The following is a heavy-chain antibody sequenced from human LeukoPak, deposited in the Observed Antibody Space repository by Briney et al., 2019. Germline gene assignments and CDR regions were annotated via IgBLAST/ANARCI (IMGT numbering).Heavy chain of an antibody. J-gene: IGHJ6*02. Sequence: SETLSLTCTVSGGSISSGGYYWSWIRQHPGKGLEWIGYIYYSGSTYYNPSLKSRVTISVDTSKNQFSLKLSSVTAADTAVYYCASLAAAADYGMDVWGQGTTVTVSS. CDR1: GGSISSGGYY. V-gene: IGHV4-31*03. D-gene: IGHD6-13*01. CDR2: IYYSGST. CDR3: ASLAAAADYGMDV.